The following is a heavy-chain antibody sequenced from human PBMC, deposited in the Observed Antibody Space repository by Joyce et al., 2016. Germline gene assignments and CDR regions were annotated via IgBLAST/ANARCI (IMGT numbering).Heavy chain of an antibody. D-gene: IGHD2-15*01. CDR3: ARDSEVVAASNEAFDI. CDR2: VAYDGNNE. J-gene: IGHJ3*02. CDR1: GFTFPNYG. V-gene: IGHV3-33*05. Sequence: QVQLVESGGGVVQPGRSLRLSCAAFGFTFPNYGMHWVRQAPGKGREGGAVVAYDGNNEYYADSVKGRFTISRDKSKSTLYLQMNSLRVEDTAVYYCARDSEVVAASNEAFDIWGQGTMVTVSS.